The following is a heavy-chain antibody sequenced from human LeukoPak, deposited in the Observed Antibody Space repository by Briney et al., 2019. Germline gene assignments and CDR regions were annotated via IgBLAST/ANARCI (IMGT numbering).Heavy chain of an antibody. Sequence: GGSLRLSCAASGFTFDDYAMHWVRQAPGKGLEWVSLISGDGGSTYYADSVKGRLTISRDNSKNSLYVQMNSLRTEDTALYYCAKYSVAGTDFDYWGQGTLVTVSS. CDR3: AKYSVAGTDFDY. V-gene: IGHV3-43*02. CDR1: GFTFDDYA. J-gene: IGHJ4*02. D-gene: IGHD6-19*01. CDR2: ISGDGGST.